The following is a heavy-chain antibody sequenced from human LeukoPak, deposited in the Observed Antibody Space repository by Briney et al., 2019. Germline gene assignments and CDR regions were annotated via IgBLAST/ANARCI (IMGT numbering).Heavy chain of an antibody. CDR2: ISYDGSSK. V-gene: IGHV3-30-3*01. CDR3: ARDGGYCSSTSCYIYYYYYMDV. CDR1: GFTFSRYA. D-gene: IGHD2-2*02. Sequence: GRSLRLSCAASGFTFSRYALHWVRQAPGKGLEWVAVISYDGSSKYYAGSVKGRFTISRDNSKNTLYLQMNSLRVEDTAVYYCARDGGYCSSTSCYIYYYYYMDVWGKGTTVTVSS. J-gene: IGHJ6*03.